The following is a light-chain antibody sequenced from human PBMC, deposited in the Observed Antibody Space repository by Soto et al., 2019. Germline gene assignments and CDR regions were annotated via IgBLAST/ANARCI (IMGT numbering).Light chain of an antibody. CDR3: QQYGTTRIT. V-gene: IGKV3-20*01. CDR1: QSVSNSY. J-gene: IGKJ5*01. Sequence: EIVLTQSPGTLSFSPGERASLSWRGSQSVSNSYLAWYQQKPGQAPRLLMYGASNRATGIPDRFSGSGSETDFTLTISRLEPEDFAVYYCQQYGTTRITFGQGTRLEIK. CDR2: GAS.